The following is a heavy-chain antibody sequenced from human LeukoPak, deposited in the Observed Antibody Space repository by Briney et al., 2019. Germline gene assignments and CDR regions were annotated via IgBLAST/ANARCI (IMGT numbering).Heavy chain of an antibody. CDR1: GFTVSSNY. CDR2: IYSGGST. V-gene: IGHV3-66*01. J-gene: IGHJ4*02. Sequence: GGSLRLSCAASGFTVSSNYMSWVRQAPGKGLEWVSVIYSGGSTYYADSVKGRFTISRDNSKNTLYLQMNSLRAEDTAVYYCAKCPHASTSCWYYLDYWGQGTLVTVSS. CDR3: AKCPHASTSCWYYLDY. D-gene: IGHD2-2*01.